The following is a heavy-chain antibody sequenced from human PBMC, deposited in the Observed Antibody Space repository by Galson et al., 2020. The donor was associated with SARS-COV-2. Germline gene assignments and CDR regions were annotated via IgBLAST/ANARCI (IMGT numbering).Heavy chain of an antibody. V-gene: IGHV3-11*01. Sequence: GESLKISCAASGFTFSDYYMSWIRQAPGKGLEWVSYISSSGSTIYYADSVKGRFTISRDNAKNSLYLQMNSLRAEDTAVYYCARGSPGSSRHPWFDPWGQGTLVTVSS. CDR1: GFTFSDYY. CDR3: ARGSPGSSRHPWFDP. J-gene: IGHJ5*02. CDR2: ISSSGSTI. D-gene: IGHD6-13*01.